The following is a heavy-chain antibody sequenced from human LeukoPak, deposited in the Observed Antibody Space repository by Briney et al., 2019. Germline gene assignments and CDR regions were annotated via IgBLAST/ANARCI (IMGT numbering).Heavy chain of an antibody. CDR1: GGSISSSNW. CDR3: ARVEFGELSSGAFDY. D-gene: IGHD3-10*01. J-gene: IGHJ4*02. CDR2: IYHSGST. V-gene: IGHV4-4*02. Sequence: SETLSLTCAVSGGSISSSNWWSWVRQPPGKGLEWIGEIYHSGSTNYNPSLKSRVTISVDKSKNQFSLKLSSVTAADTAVYYCARVEFGELSSGAFDYWGQGTLVTVSS.